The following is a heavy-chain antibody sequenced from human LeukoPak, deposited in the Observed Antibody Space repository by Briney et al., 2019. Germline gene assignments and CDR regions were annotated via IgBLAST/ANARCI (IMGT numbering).Heavy chain of an antibody. J-gene: IGHJ4*01. CDR2: IYYSGST. Sequence: SETLSLTCTVSGGSISSSSYYWGWIRQPPGKGLEWNGSIYYSGSTYYNPSLKSRVTISVDTSKNQFSLKLSSVTAADTAVYCCARDGMPVNYFDYWGQGTLVTVSS. V-gene: IGHV4-39*07. CDR3: ARDGMPVNYFDY. CDR1: GGSISSSSYY. D-gene: IGHD1-26*01.